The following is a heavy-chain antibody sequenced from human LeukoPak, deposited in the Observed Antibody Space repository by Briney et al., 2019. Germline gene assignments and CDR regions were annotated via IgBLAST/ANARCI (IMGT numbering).Heavy chain of an antibody. CDR2: IIPIFGTA. CDR1: GGTFSSYA. V-gene: IGHV1-69*13. CDR3: ARSKRGGSGSYYNGFDY. Sequence: SVKVSCKASGGTFSSYAISWVRQAPGQGLEWMGGIIPIFGTANYAQKFQGRVTITADESTSTAYMELSSLRSEYTAVYYCARSKRGGSGSYYNGFDYWGQGTLVTVSS. J-gene: IGHJ4*02. D-gene: IGHD3-10*01.